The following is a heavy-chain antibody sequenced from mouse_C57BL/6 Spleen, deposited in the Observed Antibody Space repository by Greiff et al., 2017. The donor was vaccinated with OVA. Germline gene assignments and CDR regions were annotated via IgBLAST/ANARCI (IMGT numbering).Heavy chain of an antibody. D-gene: IGHD4-1*01. J-gene: IGHJ1*03. CDR1: GYAFSSSW. CDR3: ARSAWDYGYFDV. CDR2: IYPGDGDT. V-gene: IGHV1-82*01. Sequence: VQLQQSGPELVKPGASVKISCKASGYAFSSSWMNWVKQRPGKGLEWIGRIYPGDGDTNYNGKFKGKATLTADKSSSTAYMQLSSLTSEDSAVYFCARSAWDYGYFDVWGTGTTVTVSS.